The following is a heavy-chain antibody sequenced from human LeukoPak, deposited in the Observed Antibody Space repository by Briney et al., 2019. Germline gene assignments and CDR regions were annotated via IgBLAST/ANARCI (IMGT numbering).Heavy chain of an antibody. V-gene: IGHV7-4-1*02. Sequence: ASVEVSCKASGYTFTSYGISWVRQAPGQGLEWMGWINTNTGNPTYAQGFTGRFVFSLDTSVSTAYLQISSLKAEDTAVYYCARDPTPEILRYFDWLGYYMDVWGKGTTVTVSS. CDR1: GYTFTSYG. CDR2: INTNTGNP. CDR3: ARDPTPEILRYFDWLGYYMDV. J-gene: IGHJ6*03. D-gene: IGHD3-9*01.